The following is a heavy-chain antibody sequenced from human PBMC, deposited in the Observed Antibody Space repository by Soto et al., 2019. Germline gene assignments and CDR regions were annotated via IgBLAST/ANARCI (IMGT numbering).Heavy chain of an antibody. D-gene: IGHD5-12*01. J-gene: IGHJ6*02. V-gene: IGHV1-69*06. Sequence: GASVKVSCKASGGTFSSYAISWVRQAPGQGLEWMGGIIPIFGTANYAQKFQGRVTITADKSTSTAYMELSSLRSEDTAVYYCARVQPVEMATRPYYYYGMDVWGQGTTVTVSS. CDR3: ARVQPVEMATRPYYYYGMDV. CDR1: GGTFSSYA. CDR2: IIPIFGTA.